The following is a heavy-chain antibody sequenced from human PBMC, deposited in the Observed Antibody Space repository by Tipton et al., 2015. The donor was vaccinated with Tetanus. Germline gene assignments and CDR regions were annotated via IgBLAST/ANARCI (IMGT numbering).Heavy chain of an antibody. Sequence: TLSLTCTVSGGSIRGGTFYWGWIRQPPGKGLEWIGSIYESGDTYYIPSLKSRVTISVDTSKNHFSLNLNSMAAADTGVYYCARHQSGYFTPFDYLGQGNLFPVSS. CDR2: IYESGDT. CDR1: GGSIRGGTFY. J-gene: IGHJ4*02. CDR3: ARHQSGYFTPFDY. D-gene: IGHD3-3*01. V-gene: IGHV4-39*01.